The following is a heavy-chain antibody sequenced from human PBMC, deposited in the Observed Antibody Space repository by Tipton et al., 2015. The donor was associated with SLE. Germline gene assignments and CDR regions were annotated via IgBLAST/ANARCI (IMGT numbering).Heavy chain of an antibody. Sequence: TLSLTCTVSDDSISNYYWSWIRQPPGKGLEWIGYIYYTGSTNSNPSLKSRVTISVDTSKNQFSLKLSSVTAADTAVYYCARLSGDSTWYVDLWGRGTLVTVSS. CDR3: ARLSGDSTWYVDL. J-gene: IGHJ2*01. CDR1: DDSISNYY. CDR2: IYYTGST. V-gene: IGHV4-59*01. D-gene: IGHD7-27*01.